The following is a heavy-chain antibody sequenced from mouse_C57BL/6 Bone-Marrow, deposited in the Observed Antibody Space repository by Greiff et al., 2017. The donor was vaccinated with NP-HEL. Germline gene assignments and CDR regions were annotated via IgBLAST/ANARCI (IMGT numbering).Heavy chain of an antibody. CDR1: GYTFTSYW. V-gene: IGHV1-69*01. CDR2: IDPSDSYT. CDR3: ARFYDYDGPWFAY. J-gene: IGHJ3*01. D-gene: IGHD2-4*01. Sequence: VQLQQPGAELVMPGASVKLSCKASGYTFTSYWMHWVKQRPGQGLEWIGEIDPSDSYTNYNQKFKGKSTLTVDKSSSTAYMQLSSLTSEDSAVYYCARFYDYDGPWFAYWGQGTLVTVSA.